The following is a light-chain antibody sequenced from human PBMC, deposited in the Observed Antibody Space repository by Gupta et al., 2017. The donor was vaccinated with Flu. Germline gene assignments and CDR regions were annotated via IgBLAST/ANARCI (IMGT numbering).Light chain of an antibody. V-gene: IGLV3-19*01. Sequence: SSELTQVPAVSVALGQTVRIRCQGDSPRNSYASWYQQKPGQAPVLVIYAKNIRPSGIPDRFSSSSSGNTASLTITGAQAEDEADYYCNSRDSTDNHQAVFGGGTKLTVL. CDR3: NSRDSTDNHQAV. CDR1: SPRNSY. CDR2: AKN. J-gene: IGLJ2*01.